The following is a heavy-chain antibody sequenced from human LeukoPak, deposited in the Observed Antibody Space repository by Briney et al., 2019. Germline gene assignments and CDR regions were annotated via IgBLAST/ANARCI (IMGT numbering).Heavy chain of an antibody. D-gene: IGHD3-10*01. V-gene: IGHV3-23*01. CDR3: TKAPPVGYYYGSGSFFDY. J-gene: IGHJ4*02. Sequence: GGSLRLSCAASGFTFNNYAMNWVRQAPGKGLEWVSTISGTAGSTYYADSVKGRFTISRDNSKNTLSLQMNRLSAEDTAVYYCTKAPPVGYYYGSGSFFDYWGQGTLVTVSS. CDR2: ISGTAGST. CDR1: GFTFNNYA.